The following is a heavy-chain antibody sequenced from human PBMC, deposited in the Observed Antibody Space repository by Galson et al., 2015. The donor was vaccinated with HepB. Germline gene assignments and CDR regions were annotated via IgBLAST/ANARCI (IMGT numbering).Heavy chain of an antibody. V-gene: IGHV3-33*01. D-gene: IGHD5-24*01. CDR3: ARAEEMALFDY. CDR2: IWYDGSNK. CDR1: GFTFSSYG. Sequence: SLRLSCAASGFTFSSYGMHWVRQAPGKGLEWVAVIWYDGSNKYYADSVKGRFTISRDNSKNTLYLQMNSLRAEDTAVYYCARAEEMALFDYWGQGTLVTVSS. J-gene: IGHJ4*02.